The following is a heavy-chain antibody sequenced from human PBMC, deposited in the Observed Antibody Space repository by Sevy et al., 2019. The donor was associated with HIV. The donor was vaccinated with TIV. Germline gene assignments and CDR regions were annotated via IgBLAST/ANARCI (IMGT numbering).Heavy chain of an antibody. J-gene: IGHJ3*02. CDR3: ARDSIAAAGRHDAFDI. D-gene: IGHD6-13*01. CDR1: GFTFSSYS. CDR2: ISSSSSYI. Sequence: GGSLRLSFAASGFTFSSYSMNWVRQAPGKGLEWVSSISSSSSYIYYADSVKGRFTISRDNAKNSLYLQMNSLRAEDTAVYYCARDSIAAAGRHDAFDIWGQGTMVTVSS. V-gene: IGHV3-21*01.